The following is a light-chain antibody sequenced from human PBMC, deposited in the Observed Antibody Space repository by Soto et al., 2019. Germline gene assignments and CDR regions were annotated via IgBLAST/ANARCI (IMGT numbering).Light chain of an antibody. CDR3: QQYNNWPRT. Sequence: EIVMTQSPATLSVSPGERATLSCRASQSVSRNLAWYQQKPGLAPRLLIYDASSRATGIPDRFSGSGSGTDFTLTISSLQSEDFAVYYCQQYNNWPRTFGQGTKVDI. V-gene: IGKV3D-15*01. CDR2: DAS. J-gene: IGKJ1*01. CDR1: QSVSRN.